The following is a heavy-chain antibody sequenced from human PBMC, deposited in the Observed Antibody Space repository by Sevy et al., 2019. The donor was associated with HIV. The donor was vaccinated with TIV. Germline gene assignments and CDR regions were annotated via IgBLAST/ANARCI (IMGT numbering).Heavy chain of an antibody. CDR3: ARADFDRYYYYYGMDV. CDR1: GFTFSSYA. V-gene: IGHV3-30*01. CDR2: ISYDGSKR. J-gene: IGHJ6*02. Sequence: GGSLRLSCAASGFTFSSYAMHWVRQAPGKGLEWVAVISYDGSKRFHANSVKGRFSISRDKSKNMVYLQMNGLRIEDTAVYYCARADFDRYYYYYGMDVWGQGTTVTVSS.